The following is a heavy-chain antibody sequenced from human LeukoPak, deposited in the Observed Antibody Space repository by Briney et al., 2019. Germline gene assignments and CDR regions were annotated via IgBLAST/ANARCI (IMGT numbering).Heavy chain of an antibody. D-gene: IGHD2-8*02. J-gene: IGHJ6*03. CDR3: DRIIMYCSRGLRDGLGYMDV. V-gene: IGHV4-38-2*02. Sequence: PSETLSLTCTVSGYSISSGYYWGWIRQPPGKGLEWIGSIYHSGSTYYNPSLKSRVTISVDRCKNQFSLKLRSVTAADTALYYCDRIIMYCSRGLRDGLGYMDVWGKGTTVTVSS. CDR2: IYHSGST. CDR1: GYSISSGYY.